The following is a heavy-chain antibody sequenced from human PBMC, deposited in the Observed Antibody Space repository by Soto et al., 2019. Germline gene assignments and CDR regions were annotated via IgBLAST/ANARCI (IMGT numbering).Heavy chain of an antibody. Sequence: SETLSLTCTVSGGSISSSSYYWGWIRQPPGRGLEWIGSIYYSGSTYYNPSLKSRVTISVDTSKNQFSLKLSSVTAADTAVYYCARHVDTAMVRYYYYYYGMDVWGQWTTVT. CDR2: IYYSGST. CDR1: GGSISSSSYY. D-gene: IGHD5-18*01. V-gene: IGHV4-39*01. CDR3: ARHVDTAMVRYYYYYYGMDV. J-gene: IGHJ6*01.